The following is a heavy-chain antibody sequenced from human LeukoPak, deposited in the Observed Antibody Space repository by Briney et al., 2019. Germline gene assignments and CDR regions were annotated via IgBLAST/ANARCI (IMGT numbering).Heavy chain of an antibody. J-gene: IGHJ4*02. CDR3: ARVETPSSSWFFPPFDY. V-gene: IGHV4-61*01. D-gene: IGHD6-13*01. CDR2: IYYSGST. CDR1: DGSISSSLYY. Sequence: SETLSLTCTVSDGSISSSLYYWSWIRQPPGKGLEWIGYIYYSGSTNYNPSLKSRVTISVDTSKNQFSLKLSSVTAADTAVYYCARVETPSSSWFFPPFDYWGQGTLVTVSS.